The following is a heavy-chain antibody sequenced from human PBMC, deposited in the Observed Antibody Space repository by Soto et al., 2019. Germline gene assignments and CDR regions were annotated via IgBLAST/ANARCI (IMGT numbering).Heavy chain of an antibody. CDR3: ARASYYYDSSGRLYGMDV. V-gene: IGHV4-31*03. D-gene: IGHD3-22*01. CDR2: IYYSGST. CDR1: GGSISSGGYY. J-gene: IGHJ6*02. Sequence: PSETLSLTCTVSGGSISSGGYYWSWIRQHPGKGLEWIGYIYYSGSTYYNPSLKSRVTISVDTSKNQFSLKLSSVTAADTAVYYCARASYYYDSSGRLYGMDVWGQGTTVTVSS.